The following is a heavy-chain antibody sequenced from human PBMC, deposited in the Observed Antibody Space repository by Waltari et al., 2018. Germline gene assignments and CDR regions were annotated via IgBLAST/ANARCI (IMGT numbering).Heavy chain of an antibody. D-gene: IGHD6-19*01. Sequence: QLQLQESGPGLVKPSETLSLTCTVSGGSISSSSYYWGWIRQPPGKGLEWIGSIYYSGSTYYTPALKSRVTISVATSKNQFSLNLSSVTAADTAVYYCAGKVAVAGDEGAFDIWGQGTMVTVSS. V-gene: IGHV4-39*01. CDR2: IYYSGST. CDR3: AGKVAVAGDEGAFDI. J-gene: IGHJ3*02. CDR1: GGSISSSSYY.